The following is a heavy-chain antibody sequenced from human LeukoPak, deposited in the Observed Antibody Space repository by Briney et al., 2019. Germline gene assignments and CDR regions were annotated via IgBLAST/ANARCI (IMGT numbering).Heavy chain of an antibody. CDR2: INPNSGGT. CDR3: ARERDYDFWSGYYRRKEFDY. D-gene: IGHD3-3*01. CDR1: GYTFTGYY. J-gene: IGHJ4*02. Sequence: ASVKVSCKASGYTFTGYYMHWVRQAPGQGLEWMGWINPNSGGTNYAQKFQGRVTITTDESTSTAYMELSRLRSDDTAVYYCARERDYDFWSGYYRRKEFDYWGQGTLVTVSS. V-gene: IGHV1-2*02.